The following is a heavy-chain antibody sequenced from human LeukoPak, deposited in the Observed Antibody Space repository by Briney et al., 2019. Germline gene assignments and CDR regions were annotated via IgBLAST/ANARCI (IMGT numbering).Heavy chain of an antibody. CDR3: ARDEAYSSSWYAVDY. V-gene: IGHV3-30-3*01. CDR2: TSYDGTNK. D-gene: IGHD6-13*01. J-gene: IGHJ4*02. Sequence: GGSLRLSCAASGFTFSDYAIHWVRQAPGKGLEWVAVTSYDGTNKYYADSVKGRFTISRDTSKNTVFLQMNSLRGEDTAVYYCARDEAYSSSWYAVDYWGQGTLVTVSS. CDR1: GFTFSDYA.